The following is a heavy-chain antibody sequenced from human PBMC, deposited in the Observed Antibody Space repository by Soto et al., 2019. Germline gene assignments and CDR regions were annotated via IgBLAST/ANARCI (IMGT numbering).Heavy chain of an antibody. V-gene: IGHV3-53*01. Sequence: EVQLVESGGGLIQPGGSLRLSCAASGFTVSSNYMNWVRQAPGKGLEWVSVIYSGGGTYYADSVKGRFIISRDNSKNTLYLQMNSLRAEDTAVYYCARDHRDYYPFYYWGQGTLVTVSS. CDR1: GFTVSSNY. CDR2: IYSGGGT. CDR3: ARDHRDYYPFYY. J-gene: IGHJ4*02. D-gene: IGHD3-10*01.